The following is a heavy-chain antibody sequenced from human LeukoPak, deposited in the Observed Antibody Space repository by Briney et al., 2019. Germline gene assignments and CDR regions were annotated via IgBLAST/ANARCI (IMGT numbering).Heavy chain of an antibody. Sequence: GGSLRLSCAASGFTFSSYSMNWVRQAPGKGLEWVSYIRSSSSTIYYADSVKGRFTISRDNAKNSLYLQMNSLRDEDTAVYYCARGLTGYSSGWYLTGDYYYGMDVWGQGTTVTVSS. CDR3: ARGLTGYSSGWYLTGDYYYGMDV. V-gene: IGHV3-48*02. D-gene: IGHD6-19*01. J-gene: IGHJ6*02. CDR1: GFTFSSYS. CDR2: IRSSSSTI.